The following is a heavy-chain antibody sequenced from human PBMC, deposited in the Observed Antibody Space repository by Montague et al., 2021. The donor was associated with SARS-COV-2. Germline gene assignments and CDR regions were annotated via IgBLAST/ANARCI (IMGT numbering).Heavy chain of an antibody. Sequence: SETLSLTCTFSGGSVSSYYWSWIRQSPGKGLQWLGYIYYSGSTDYNPSLKSRVTMSVDTSKNQLSLRLNSVTTADTAVYFCARAGGFYDYWSGYSSSAGFFDPWGQGILVTVSS. CDR1: GGSVSSYY. D-gene: IGHD3-3*01. J-gene: IGHJ5*02. V-gene: IGHV4-59*02. CDR3: ARAGGFYDYWSGYSSSAGFFDP. CDR2: IYYSGST.